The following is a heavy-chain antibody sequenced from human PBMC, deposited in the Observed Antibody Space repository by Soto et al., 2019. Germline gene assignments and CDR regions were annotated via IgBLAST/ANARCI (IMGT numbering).Heavy chain of an antibody. CDR1: GFTFGEFA. CDR3: TRSDDSSGYYDVGPSLRYYGMDV. D-gene: IGHD3-22*01. V-gene: IGHV3-49*04. CDR2: IRNKAYGGTT. Sequence: PGGSLRLSCTTSGFTFGEFAMSWVRQTPRKGLEWVGFIRNKAYGGTTEYAASVKGRFTISRDDSKSIAYLQMNSLKSEDTAVYYCTRSDDSSGYYDVGPSLRYYGMDVWGQGTTVTVSS. J-gene: IGHJ6*02.